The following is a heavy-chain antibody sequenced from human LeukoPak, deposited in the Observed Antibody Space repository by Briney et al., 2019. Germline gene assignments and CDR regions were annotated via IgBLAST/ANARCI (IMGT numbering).Heavy chain of an antibody. J-gene: IGHJ4*02. Sequence: SETLSLTCTVSGDSISSYYWSWVRQPAGKGLEWIGRIHPSGSTNYNPSLKSRVTLSVDTSKNQFSLKLSSVTAADTAVYYCARQSGIRGADDYWGQGTLVTVSS. CDR2: IHPSGST. CDR1: GDSISSYY. CDR3: ARQSGIRGADDY. V-gene: IGHV4-4*07. D-gene: IGHD3-10*01.